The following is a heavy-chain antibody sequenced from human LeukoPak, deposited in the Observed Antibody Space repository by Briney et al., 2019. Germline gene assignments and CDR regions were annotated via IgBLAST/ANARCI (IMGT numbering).Heavy chain of an antibody. Sequence: SGGSLRLSCAASGFTFDDYGMSWVRQAPGKGLEWVSGINWNGGSTGYADSVKGRFTISRDNAKNSLYLQMNSLRAEDTALYYCAREGRFLEWLPTTYYYYYMDVWGKGTTVTVSS. CDR2: INWNGGST. CDR3: AREGRFLEWLPTTYYYYYMDV. J-gene: IGHJ6*03. D-gene: IGHD3-3*01. CDR1: GFTFDDYG. V-gene: IGHV3-20*04.